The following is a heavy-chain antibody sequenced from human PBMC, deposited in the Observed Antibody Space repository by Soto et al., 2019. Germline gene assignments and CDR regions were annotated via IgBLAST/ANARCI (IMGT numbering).Heavy chain of an antibody. V-gene: IGHV3-30*18. CDR1: GFTFSSYG. D-gene: IGHD3-10*01. Sequence: GGSLRLSCAASGFTFSSYGMHWVRQAPGKGLEWVAVISYDGSNKYYADSVKGRFTISRDNSKNTLYLQMNSLRAEDTAVYYCAKDYGGATWTTYGMDVWGQGTTVTVSS. J-gene: IGHJ6*02. CDR3: AKDYGGATWTTYGMDV. CDR2: ISYDGSNK.